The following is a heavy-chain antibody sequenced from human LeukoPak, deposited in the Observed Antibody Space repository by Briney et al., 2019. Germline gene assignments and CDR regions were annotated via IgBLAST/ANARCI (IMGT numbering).Heavy chain of an antibody. Sequence: GGSLRLSCAASGFTFSSYSMNWVRQAPGKGLEWVSSISSSSSYIYYADSVKGRFTISRDNAKNSLYLQMNSLRAEDTAVYYCARAYYDSSGYYYLYYYYYMDVWGKGTTVTVSS. CDR3: ARAYYDSSGYYYLYYYYYMDV. CDR1: GFTFSSYS. D-gene: IGHD3-22*01. V-gene: IGHV3-21*01. CDR2: ISSSSSYI. J-gene: IGHJ6*03.